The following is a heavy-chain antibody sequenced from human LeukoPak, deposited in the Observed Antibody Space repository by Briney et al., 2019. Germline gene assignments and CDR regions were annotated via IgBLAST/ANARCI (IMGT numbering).Heavy chain of an antibody. CDR1: GGSISSSSYY. Sequence: PSETLSLTCTVSGGSISSSSYYWGWIRQPPGKGLEWIGYIYYSGSTNYNPSLKSRVTMSVDTSKNQFSLKLSSVTAADTAVYYCARDGGFSSIWYPGYWGQGTLVTVSS. J-gene: IGHJ4*02. D-gene: IGHD6-13*01. V-gene: IGHV4-61*01. CDR2: IYYSGST. CDR3: ARDGGFSSIWYPGY.